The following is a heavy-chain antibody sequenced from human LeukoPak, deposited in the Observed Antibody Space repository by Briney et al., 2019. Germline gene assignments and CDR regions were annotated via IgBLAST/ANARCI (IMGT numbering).Heavy chain of an antibody. CDR3: ARADSSGYFFDY. CDR2: ISSSSSYI. CDR1: GFTFRRYS. D-gene: IGHD3-22*01. V-gene: IGHV3-21*01. J-gene: IGHJ4*02. Sequence: GGSLRLSCAASGFTFRRYSMNWVRQAPGKGLEWVSSISSSSSYIYYADSVKGRFTISRDNAKNSLYLQMNSLRAEDTAVYYCARADSSGYFFDYWGQGTLVTVSS.